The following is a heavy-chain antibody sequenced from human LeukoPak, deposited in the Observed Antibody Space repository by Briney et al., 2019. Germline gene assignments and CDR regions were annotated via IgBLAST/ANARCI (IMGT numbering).Heavy chain of an antibody. J-gene: IGHJ4*02. V-gene: IGHV3-23*01. Sequence: GGSLRLSCAASGFTFSSYAMSWVRQAPGKGLEWVSAISGSGGSTYYADSVKGRFTITRDNSKNTLYLQMNSLRAEDTAAYYCAKEPLPYCSSTSCYKGVGYYFDYWGQGTLVTVSS. CDR2: ISGSGGST. CDR1: GFTFSSYA. D-gene: IGHD2-2*02. CDR3: AKEPLPYCSSTSCYKGVGYYFDY.